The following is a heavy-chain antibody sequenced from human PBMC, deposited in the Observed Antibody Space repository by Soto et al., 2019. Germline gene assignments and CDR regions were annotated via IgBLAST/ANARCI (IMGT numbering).Heavy chain of an antibody. J-gene: IGHJ6*02. Sequence: SETLSLTCSVSGGSIYTYYWSWIRQPPGKGLGYIGKIYYSGTTNYNPSLRSRVTISVDTSKNQFSLKLSSVTATDTAVYYCARVQARYCSSTSCYTDGLDVWGQGTAVTVSS. CDR1: GGSIYTYY. D-gene: IGHD2-2*02. CDR2: IYYSGTT. CDR3: ARVQARYCSSTSCYTDGLDV. V-gene: IGHV4-59*12.